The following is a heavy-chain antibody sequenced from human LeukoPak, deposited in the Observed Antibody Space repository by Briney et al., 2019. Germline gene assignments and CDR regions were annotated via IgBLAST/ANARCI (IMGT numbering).Heavy chain of an antibody. CDR2: LTDSGGTT. Sequence: GGSLRLSCVAFGFTFSSYAMGWVRQAPGKRPEWVSSLTDSGGTTYYVDSVKGRFTISRDNSKNTLYLHMNSLRAEDTAMYYCAKKRDAFDIWGQGTVVAVSS. CDR1: GFTFSSYA. D-gene: IGHD5-24*01. CDR3: AKKRDAFDI. V-gene: IGHV3-23*01. J-gene: IGHJ3*02.